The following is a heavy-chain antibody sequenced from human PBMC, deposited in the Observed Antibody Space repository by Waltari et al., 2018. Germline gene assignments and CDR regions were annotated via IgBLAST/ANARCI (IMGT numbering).Heavy chain of an antibody. CDR1: GGSISSYY. CDR2: IYYSGST. V-gene: IGHV4-59*01. CDR3: AAYGSGSSVVY. J-gene: IGHJ4*02. Sequence: QVQLQESGPGLVKPSETLSLTCTVSGGSISSYYWSWIRQPPGKGLEWIGYIYYSGSTNYNPSLKSRVTISVDTSKNQFSLKLSSVTAADTAVYYCAAYGSGSSVVYWGQGTLV. D-gene: IGHD3-10*01.